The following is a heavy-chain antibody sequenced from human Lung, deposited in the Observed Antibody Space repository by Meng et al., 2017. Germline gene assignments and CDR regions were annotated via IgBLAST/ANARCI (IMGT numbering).Heavy chain of an antibody. J-gene: IGHJ4*02. V-gene: IGHV4-34*01. CDR3: ARGPTTMAHDFDY. CDR1: GGPFSDYY. CDR2: INHSGST. Sequence: GAGFLNPCEILAPTCVVPGGPFSDYYWSWIRQPPGKWLEWIGEINHSGSTNYNPSLESRATISVDTSQNNLSLKLSSVTAADSAVYYCARGPTTMAHDFDYWGQGTLVTVSS. D-gene: IGHD4-11*01.